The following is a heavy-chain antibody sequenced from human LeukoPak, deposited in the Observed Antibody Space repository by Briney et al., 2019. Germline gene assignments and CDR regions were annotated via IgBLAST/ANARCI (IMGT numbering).Heavy chain of an antibody. CDR3: ARDRVSYYYGSADMDV. CDR1: GFTFSSYA. D-gene: IGHD3-10*01. V-gene: IGHV3-23*01. J-gene: IGHJ6*04. Sequence: GGSLRLSCAVSGFTFSSYAMSGVRHAPGTGVEWVSTMSGSGGSTYYAGSVKGRFTISRDNYKNTLYLQMNSLRAEGRAVYYCARDRVSYYYGSADMDVWGKGTTVTVSS. CDR2: MSGSGGST.